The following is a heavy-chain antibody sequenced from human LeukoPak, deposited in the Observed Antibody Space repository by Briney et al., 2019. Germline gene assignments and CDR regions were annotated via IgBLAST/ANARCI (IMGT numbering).Heavy chain of an antibody. CDR2: IYTSGST. CDR1: GDSISMHY. Sequence: SETLSLTCSVSGDSISMHYWSWIRQPAGKGLEWIGRIYTSGSTNYNPSLKSRVTISVDTSKNQFSLKLSSVTAADTAVYYCARDRDDYYDSSGYFDYWGQGTLVTVSS. CDR3: ARDRDDYYDSSGYFDY. J-gene: IGHJ4*02. V-gene: IGHV4-4*07. D-gene: IGHD3-22*01.